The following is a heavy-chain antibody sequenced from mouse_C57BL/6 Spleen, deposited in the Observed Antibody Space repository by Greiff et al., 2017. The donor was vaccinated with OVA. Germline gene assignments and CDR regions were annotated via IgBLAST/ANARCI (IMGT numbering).Heavy chain of an antibody. CDR1: GYTFTDHT. CDR3: ASPPYYGSRDWYFDV. J-gene: IGHJ1*03. CDR2: IYPRDGST. D-gene: IGHD1-1*01. V-gene: IGHV1-78*01. Sequence: QVQLQQSDAELVKPGASVKISCKVSGYTFTDHTIHWMKQRPEQGLEWIGYIYPRDGSTKYNEKFKGKATLTADKSSSTAYMQLNSLTSEDSAVYFCASPPYYGSRDWYFDVWGTGTTVTVSS.